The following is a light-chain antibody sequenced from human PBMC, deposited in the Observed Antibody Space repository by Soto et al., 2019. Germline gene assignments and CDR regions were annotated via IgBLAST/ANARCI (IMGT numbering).Light chain of an antibody. CDR3: SSYTTSSFVA. V-gene: IGLV2-14*01. CDR1: SSDVGSYEY. CDR2: EVS. Sequence: QSALTQPASVSGSPGQSITISCTGTSSDVGSYEYVSWYQQHPGQAPKLMIYEVSNRPSGVSSRFSGSKSGSTASLTISGLQADDEADYYCSSYTTSSFVAFGGGTKVTVL. J-gene: IGLJ2*01.